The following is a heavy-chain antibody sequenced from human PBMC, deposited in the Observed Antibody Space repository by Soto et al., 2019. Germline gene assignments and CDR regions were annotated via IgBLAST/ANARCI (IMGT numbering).Heavy chain of an antibody. CDR3: ARQVTAGTNFAFDI. V-gene: IGHV4-34*01. CDR1: GGSFSGYY. J-gene: IGHJ3*02. D-gene: IGHD2-21*02. CDR2: INHSGST. Sequence: PSETLSLTCAVYGGSFSGYYGSWIRQPPGKGLEWIGEINHSGSTNYNPSLKSRVTISVDTSKNQFSLKLSSVTAADTAVYYCARQVTAGTNFAFDIWGQGTMVTVSS.